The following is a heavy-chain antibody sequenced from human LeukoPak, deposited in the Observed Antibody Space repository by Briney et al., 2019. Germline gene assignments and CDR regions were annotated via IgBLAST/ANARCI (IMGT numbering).Heavy chain of an antibody. CDR1: GFTFSSYS. CDR2: IKSKTDGGST. Sequence: GGSLRLSCAASGFTFSSYSMNWVRQAPGKGLEWVGRIKSKTDGGSTDYAAPVKGRFTISRDDSKNTLYLQMSSLKTEDTAVYFCAHRDTAMVRVDYWGQGTLVTVSS. V-gene: IGHV3-15*01. CDR3: AHRDTAMVRVDY. J-gene: IGHJ4*02. D-gene: IGHD5-18*01.